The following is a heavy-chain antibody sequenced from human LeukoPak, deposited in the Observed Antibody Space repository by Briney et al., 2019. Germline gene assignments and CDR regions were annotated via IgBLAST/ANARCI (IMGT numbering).Heavy chain of an antibody. CDR3: ARVNDLLTGYSWFDP. J-gene: IGHJ5*02. CDR1: GFTFSSYS. D-gene: IGHD3-9*01. CDR2: ISSSSSYI. Sequence: GGSLRLSCAASGFTFSSYSMNWVRQAPGKGLEWVSSISSSSSYIYYADSVKGRFTISRDNAKNSLYLQMNSLRAEDTAVYYCARVNDLLTGYSWFDPWGQGTLVTVSS. V-gene: IGHV3-21*01.